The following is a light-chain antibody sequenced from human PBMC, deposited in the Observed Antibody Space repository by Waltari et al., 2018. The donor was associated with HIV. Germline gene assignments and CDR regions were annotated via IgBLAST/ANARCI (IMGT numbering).Light chain of an antibody. V-gene: IGLV1-47*01. CDR1: SSKIGNNY. Sequence: QSVLTQPPSASGTPGQRITISCSGSSSKIGNNYVHWYQHLPGTAPKLHKSKNNQRASGVPDRFSGSKSGASASLGISGLRSEDEADYDYVTCANRSSGPVVFGGGTKVTVL. CDR2: KNN. J-gene: IGLJ2*01. CDR3: VTCANRSSGPVV.